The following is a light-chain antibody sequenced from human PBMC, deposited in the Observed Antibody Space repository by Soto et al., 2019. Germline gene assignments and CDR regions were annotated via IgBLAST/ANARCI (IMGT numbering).Light chain of an antibody. V-gene: IGKV1-5*03. CDR1: QTVSIW. CDR3: QQYNNYPWT. Sequence: DILMTQSPCTLSASVGDRVTITCRASQTVSIWLAWYQHKPGRAPKILISKSSNIQSGVPSRFSGRGVETQFTLTISSLHPDDFATYYCQQYNNYPWTFGQGTKVDIK. CDR2: KSS. J-gene: IGKJ1*01.